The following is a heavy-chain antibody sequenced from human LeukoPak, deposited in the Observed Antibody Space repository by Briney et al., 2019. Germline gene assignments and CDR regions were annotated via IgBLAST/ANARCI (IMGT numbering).Heavy chain of an antibody. J-gene: IGHJ5*02. Sequence: SETLSLTCTVSGGSISSYSWSWIRQPAGKGPEWIGRFYISGSTHYSPPLKSRVTVSLDKSRNQSSLKMSSVTAADTAVYYCARDRTGWFDPWGQGILVTVSS. CDR3: ARDRTGWFDP. CDR2: FYISGST. V-gene: IGHV4-4*07. CDR1: GGSISSYS.